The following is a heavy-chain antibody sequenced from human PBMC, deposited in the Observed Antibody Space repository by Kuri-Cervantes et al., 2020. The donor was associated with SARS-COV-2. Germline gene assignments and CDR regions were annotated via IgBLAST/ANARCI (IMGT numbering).Heavy chain of an antibody. Sequence: LSLTCAASGFTFSIYAMSWVRQAPGKGLEWVAGISGSGAVTYYTDSLRGRFTISRDHSKNTVILQMTNLRAEDTAVYYCAKDWSGTSGAGSPVFDYWGQGTLVTVSS. V-gene: IGHV3-23*01. J-gene: IGHJ4*02. CDR3: AKDWSGTSGAGSPVFDY. CDR2: ISGSGAVT. CDR1: GFTFSIYA. D-gene: IGHD3-10*01.